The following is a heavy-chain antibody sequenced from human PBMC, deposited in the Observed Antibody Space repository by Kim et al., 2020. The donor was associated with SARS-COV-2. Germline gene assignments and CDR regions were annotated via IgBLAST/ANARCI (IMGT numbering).Heavy chain of an antibody. J-gene: IGHJ4*02. CDR3: ARGGRQLTAYYFDY. V-gene: IGHV3-33*01. Sequence: ADSVKGRFTISRDNSKNTLYLQMNGLSAEDTAVYYCARGGRQLTAYYFDYWGQGTLVTVSS. D-gene: IGHD6-6*01.